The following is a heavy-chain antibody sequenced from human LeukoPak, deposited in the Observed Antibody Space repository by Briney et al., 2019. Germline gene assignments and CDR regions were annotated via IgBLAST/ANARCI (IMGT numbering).Heavy chain of an antibody. V-gene: IGHV1-18*01. CDR3: ARDLCRGGDCYSRSDY. CDR1: GYTFTSYG. D-gene: IGHD2-21*02. CDR2: ISAYNGNT. J-gene: IGHJ4*02. Sequence: ASVKVSCKASGYTFTSYGISWVRQAPGQGLEWMGWISAYNGNTNYAQKLQGRVTMTTDTSTSTAYMELRSLRSDDTAVYYCARDLCRGGDCYSRSDYWGQGTQVTVSS.